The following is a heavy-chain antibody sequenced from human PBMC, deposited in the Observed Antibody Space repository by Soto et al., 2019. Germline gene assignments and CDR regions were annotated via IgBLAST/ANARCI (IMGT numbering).Heavy chain of an antibody. V-gene: IGHV4-39*01. CDR2: MSYSGST. Sequence: SETLSLTCTVSGGSINSNSYYWGWIRQPPGKGLEWIGSMSYSGSTYYNPSLKSRVTISLYTSRKQFSLELSSVTAADTAVYYCARLAYDRSCYYKWGWYYFDFCGQVTLVTVSS. D-gene: IGHD3-22*01. J-gene: IGHJ4*02. CDR3: ARLAYDRSCYYKWGWYYFDF. CDR1: GGSINSNSYY.